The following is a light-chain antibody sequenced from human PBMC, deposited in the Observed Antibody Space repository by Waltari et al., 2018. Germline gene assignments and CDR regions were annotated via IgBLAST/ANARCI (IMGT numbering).Light chain of an antibody. V-gene: IGLV2-14*03. CDR3: CSYTTTTTWV. Sequence: QSALTQPASVSGSPGQSITISCSETGSDIGGFNYVSWYQQRPGKAPKRLIYGVSQRPSGVSDRFSGSKSGNRASLTISGLQAEDDSDYYCCSYTTTTTWVFGGGTKLTVL. CDR2: GVS. CDR1: GSDIGGFNY. J-gene: IGLJ3*02.